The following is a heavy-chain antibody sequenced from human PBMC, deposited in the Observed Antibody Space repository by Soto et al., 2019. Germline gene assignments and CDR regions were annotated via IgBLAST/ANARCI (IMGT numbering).Heavy chain of an antibody. CDR1: GFTFNTYA. Sequence: GGSLRLSCAASGFTFNTYAMNWVRQAPGKGLEWVATISGTGGSTYYADSVKGRFTISRDNSKNTLYLQMNSLRAEDTAVYYCASRQRWNGDYWGQGTLVTVSS. D-gene: IGHD4-17*01. V-gene: IGHV3-23*01. CDR2: ISGTGGST. J-gene: IGHJ4*02. CDR3: ASRQRWNGDY.